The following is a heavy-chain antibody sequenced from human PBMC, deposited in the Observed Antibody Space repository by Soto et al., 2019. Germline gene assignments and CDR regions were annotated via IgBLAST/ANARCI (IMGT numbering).Heavy chain of an antibody. CDR2: ISRDSRSI. CDR1: GXRVDDYW. V-gene: IGHV3-9*01. J-gene: IGHJ4*02. Sequence: SLRLSCDVSGXRVDDYWMHWVRQAPGKGLEWIAGISRDSRSISYGASMKGRFTISRDNAKNSLYLQLNSVRAYDTAFYYCVKDALTTVAYYFDYWGQGALGTVSS. CDR3: VKDALTTVAYYFDY. D-gene: IGHD4-17*01.